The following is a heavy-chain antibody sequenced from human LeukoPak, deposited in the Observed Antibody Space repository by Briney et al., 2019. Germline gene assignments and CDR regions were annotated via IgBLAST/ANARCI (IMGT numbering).Heavy chain of an antibody. CDR3: ARGAPGAIFGPGYDEYFEY. CDR1: VCIYHHYE. D-gene: IGHD3-3*01. V-gene: IGHV1-8*01. Sequence: DSVQVSCKPSVCIYHHYEINWVRPATGQGVEGMGWMNPVSGNTEYAQKFHGRVLITTNTSMTTAYMELRGLRSEDTAIYYCARGAPGAIFGPGYDEYFEYWGQGTVVAVSS. CDR2: MNPVSGNT. J-gene: IGHJ4*02.